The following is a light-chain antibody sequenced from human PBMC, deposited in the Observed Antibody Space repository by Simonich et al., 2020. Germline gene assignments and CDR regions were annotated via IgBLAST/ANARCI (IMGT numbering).Light chain of an antibody. Sequence: SYELTQPPSVSVSPGQTASITCSGDKLGDKYACWYQQKPGPSPVLVIYQDSKRPSGSPERFSCSNSGNTATLTISGTQAMDEADYYCQAWDSSTAVFGGGTKLTVL. CDR3: QAWDSSTAV. J-gene: IGLJ3*02. V-gene: IGLV3-1*01. CDR1: KLGDKY. CDR2: QDS.